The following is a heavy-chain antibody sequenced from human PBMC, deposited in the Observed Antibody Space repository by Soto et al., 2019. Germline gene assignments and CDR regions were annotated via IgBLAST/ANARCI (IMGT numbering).Heavy chain of an antibody. D-gene: IGHD3-10*01. J-gene: IGHJ3*02. CDR2: ISGSGGST. CDR3: ARLTGPSLVRGAMTFDI. Sequence: GGSLRLSCAPSGFTFTKYAMTWVRQAPGKGLEWVSGISGSGGSTYYADSVKGRFTISRDNSKDTLYLQMNSLSTEDTAVYYGARLTGPSLVRGAMTFDIWGQGTMVTVSS. CDR1: GFTFTKYA. V-gene: IGHV3-23*01.